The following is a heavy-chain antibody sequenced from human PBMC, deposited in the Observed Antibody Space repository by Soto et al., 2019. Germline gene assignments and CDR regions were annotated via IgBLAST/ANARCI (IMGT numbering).Heavy chain of an antibody. V-gene: IGHV3-23*01. CDR2: ISGSGGST. CDR1: GFTFSSYA. J-gene: IGHJ6*03. CDR3: AKTLNTYYYGSGSYNPSLAEDLYYMDV. D-gene: IGHD3-10*01. Sequence: GGSLRLSCAASGFTFSSYAMSWVRQAPGKGLEWVSAISGSGGSTYYADSVKGRFTISRDNSKNTLYLQMNSLRAEDTAVYYCAKTLNTYYYGSGSYNPSLAEDLYYMDVWGKGTTVTVSS.